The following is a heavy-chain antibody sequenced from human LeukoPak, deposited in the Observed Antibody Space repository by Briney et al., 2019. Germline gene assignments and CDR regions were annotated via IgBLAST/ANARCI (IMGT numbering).Heavy chain of an antibody. V-gene: IGHV4-34*01. J-gene: IGHJ4*02. CDR3: ARGGYNGFDY. CDR1: GGSFSDHY. D-gene: IGHD5-24*01. CDR2: IYYSGST. Sequence: SETLSLTCAVYGGSFSDHYWTWIRQSPGKGLEWIGYIYYSGSTYYNPSLKSRVTISVDTSKNEFSLKLNSVTAADTAVYYCARGGYNGFDYWGQGTLVTVSS.